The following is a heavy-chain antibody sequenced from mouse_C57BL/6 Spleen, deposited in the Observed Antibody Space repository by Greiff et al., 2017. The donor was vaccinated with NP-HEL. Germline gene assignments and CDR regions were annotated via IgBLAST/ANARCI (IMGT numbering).Heavy chain of an antibody. CDR1: GYTFTSYW. D-gene: IGHD2-1*01. CDR2: IDPSDSYT. CDR3: ARGNYEGYFDV. V-gene: IGHV1-50*01. J-gene: IGHJ1*03. Sequence: VQLQQSGAELVKPGASVKLSCKASGYTFTSYWMQWVKQRPGQGLEWIGEIDPSDSYTNYNQKFKGKATLTVDTSSSTAYMQLSSLTSEDSAVYYCARGNYEGYFDVWGTGTTVTVSS.